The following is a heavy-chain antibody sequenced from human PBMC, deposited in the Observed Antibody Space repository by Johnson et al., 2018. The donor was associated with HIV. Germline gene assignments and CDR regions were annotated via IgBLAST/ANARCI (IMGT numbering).Heavy chain of an antibody. CDR3: ARERASSAFDI. V-gene: IGHV3-9*01. Sequence: VQLVESGGGLVQPGRSLRLSCAASGFTFDDYVMHWVRQAPGKGLEWVSGISWNSGSIGYADSVKGRFTISRDNAKNSLYLQMNSLRAEDTAVYYCARERASSAFDIWGQGTMVTVSS. CDR2: ISWNSGSI. CDR1: GFTFDDYV. J-gene: IGHJ3*02.